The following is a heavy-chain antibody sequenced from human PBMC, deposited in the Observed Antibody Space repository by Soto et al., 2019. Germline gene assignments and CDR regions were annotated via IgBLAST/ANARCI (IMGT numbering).Heavy chain of an antibody. V-gene: IGHV3-74*01. Sequence: EVQLVESGGGLVQPGGSLRLSCAASGFTFSSYWMHWVRQAPGKGLVWVSRINSGGSSTSYADSVKGRFTISRDNAKNTLYLQMNSLRAEDTAVYYCAREYVVVITHDAFDIWGQGTMVTVSS. CDR2: INSGGSST. J-gene: IGHJ3*02. CDR3: AREYVVVITHDAFDI. D-gene: IGHD3-22*01. CDR1: GFTFSSYW.